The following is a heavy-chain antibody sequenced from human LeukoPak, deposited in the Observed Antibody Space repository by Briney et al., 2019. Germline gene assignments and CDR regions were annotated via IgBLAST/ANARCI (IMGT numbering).Heavy chain of an antibody. CDR3: TTKMGVAATGIDY. J-gene: IGHJ4*02. Sequence: GGSLRLSCAASGITFTSAWMMWVRQAPGKGLEWVGLIKSIPDGGTTDYAAPVKGRFTISRDDSSNTLYLQMNSLKTEDTAVYYCTTKMGVAATGIDYWGQGTLVTVSS. CDR1: GITFTSAW. D-gene: IGHD6-13*01. CDR2: IKSIPDGGTT. V-gene: IGHV3-15*01.